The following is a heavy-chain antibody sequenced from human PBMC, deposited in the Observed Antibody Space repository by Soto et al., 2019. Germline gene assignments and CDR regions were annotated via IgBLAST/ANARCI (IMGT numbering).Heavy chain of an antibody. J-gene: IGHJ6*03. Sequence: EVQLLESGGALAQPGESLRLSCAASGFTFNSYAMSWVRQAPGKGLEWVSAISGSGGSTYYADSVKGRFTISRDNSKNSRYLQMNSLRAEDTAIFYCANSGCKDYYYYMVVWGKGTTVTVSS. CDR3: ANSGCKDYYYYMVV. V-gene: IGHV3-23*01. D-gene: IGHD3-10*01. CDR2: ISGSGGST. CDR1: GFTFNSYA.